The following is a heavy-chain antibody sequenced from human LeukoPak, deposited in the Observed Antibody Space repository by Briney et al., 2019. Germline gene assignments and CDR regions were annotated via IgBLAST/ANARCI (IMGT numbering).Heavy chain of an antibody. CDR3: AKVCGSSCYFPES. V-gene: IGHV3-23*01. CDR2: IRGSSDVI. CDR1: GFTFSSHA. Sequence: GGSLRLSCAASGFTFSSHAMSWVRQAPGKGLEWVSLIRGSSDVIEYADSVRGRFTISRDNSKNTVSLQLNNLRAEDTALYYCAKVCGSSCYFPESWGQGTLVTVSS. D-gene: IGHD2-2*01. J-gene: IGHJ5*02.